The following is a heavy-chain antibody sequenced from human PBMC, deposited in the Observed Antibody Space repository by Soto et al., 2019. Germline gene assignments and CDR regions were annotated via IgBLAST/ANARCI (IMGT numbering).Heavy chain of an antibody. CDR3: ARQQSGITIFGVVIKHYYYGMDV. V-gene: IGHV4-39*01. J-gene: IGHJ6*02. Sequence: SETLSLTCTVSGGSISSSSYYWGWIRQPPGKGLEWIGSTYYSGSTYYNPSLKSRVTISVDTSKNQFSLKLSSVTAADTAVYYCARQQSGITIFGVVIKHYYYGMDVWGQGTTVTVSS. CDR1: GGSISSSSYY. D-gene: IGHD3-3*01. CDR2: TYYSGST.